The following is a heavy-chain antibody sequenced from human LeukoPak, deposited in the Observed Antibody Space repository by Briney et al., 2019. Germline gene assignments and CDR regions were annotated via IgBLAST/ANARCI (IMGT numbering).Heavy chain of an antibody. Sequence: SETLSLTCAVYGGSFSGYYWSWIRQPPGKGLEWIGEINHSGSTNYNPSLKSRVTISVDTSKNQFSLKLSSVTAADTAVYYCARPSGYDYDYYYMDVWGKGTTVTVSS. J-gene: IGHJ6*03. CDR1: GGSFSGYY. V-gene: IGHV4-34*01. CDR3: ARPSGYDYDYYYMDV. D-gene: IGHD5-12*01. CDR2: INHSGST.